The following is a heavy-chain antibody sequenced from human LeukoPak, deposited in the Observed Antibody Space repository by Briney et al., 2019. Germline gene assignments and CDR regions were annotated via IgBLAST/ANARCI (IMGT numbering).Heavy chain of an antibody. V-gene: IGHV3-7*01. J-gene: IGHJ4*02. CDR1: GFTFSNYW. D-gene: IGHD5-18*01. Sequence: GGSLRLSCAVSGFTFSNYWMTWVRQAPGKGLECVANIKHDGSQKYYVDSVKGRFSISRDNAKNSLYLQMNSLRAEDTAVYYCATWRGYGYGLDCWGQGTLVTVSS. CDR3: ATWRGYGYGLDC. CDR2: IKHDGSQK.